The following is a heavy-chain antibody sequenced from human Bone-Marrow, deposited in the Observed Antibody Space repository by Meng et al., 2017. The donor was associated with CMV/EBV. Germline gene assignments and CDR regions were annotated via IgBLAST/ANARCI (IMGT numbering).Heavy chain of an antibody. CDR2: IYYSGST. D-gene: IGHD2-2*01. J-gene: IGHJ6*02. CDR3: ASPVIPASSVDYYGMDV. CDR1: AGSSSSRTYY. Sequence: SETLSLTCIVSAGSSSSRTYYWGWIRQPPGKGLEWIGSIYYSGSTYYNPSLKSRVTISVDTSKNQFSLKLSSVTAADTAVYFCASPVIPASSVDYYGMDVWGQGTTVTVSS. V-gene: IGHV4-39*07.